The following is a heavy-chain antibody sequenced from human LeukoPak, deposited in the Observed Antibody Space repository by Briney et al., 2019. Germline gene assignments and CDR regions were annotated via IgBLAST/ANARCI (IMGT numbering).Heavy chain of an antibody. D-gene: IGHD3-16*01. CDR2: INNNGGTT. J-gene: IGHJ3*02. CDR3: VKTMMTFGGVIRTDAFDI. Sequence: GRSLRLSCSASGFTFSRYAMHWVRQAPGKGLEYVSGINNNGGTTYYSDSVKAGFTISRDNSKNTLFLQMTSLRAEDTAVYYCVKTMMTFGGVIRTDAFDIWGQGTMVTVSS. CDR1: GFTFSRYA. V-gene: IGHV3-64D*06.